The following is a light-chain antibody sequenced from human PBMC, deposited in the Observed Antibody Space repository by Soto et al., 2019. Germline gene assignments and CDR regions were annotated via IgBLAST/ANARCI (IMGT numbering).Light chain of an antibody. CDR1: SSNIGNNY. V-gene: IGLV1-51*01. CDR3: GTWDSSLSAYV. CDR2: DNN. J-gene: IGLJ1*01. Sequence: QSVLTQPPSVSAAPGQTVTISCSGSSSNIGNNYVSWYQQLPGTAPKLLIYDNNERPSGIPDRFSGSKSGTSATLGITGLQTGDEADYYCGTWDSSLSAYVFGTRTKLTVL.